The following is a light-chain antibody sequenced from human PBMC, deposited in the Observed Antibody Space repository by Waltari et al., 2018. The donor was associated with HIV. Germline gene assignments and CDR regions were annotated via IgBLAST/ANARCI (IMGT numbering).Light chain of an antibody. CDR2: VAT. V-gene: IGKV1-39*01. Sequence: DVQLTQSPPSLTASVGDRVTISCRASQDFGSYLHWYGLRPGQAQNVVIYVATNLQTGGPSRFSARGSGTEFTRTISDLQPEDFVFYFCQQSYYTPRTFGQGTK. CDR1: QDFGSY. J-gene: IGKJ1*01. CDR3: QQSYYTPRT.